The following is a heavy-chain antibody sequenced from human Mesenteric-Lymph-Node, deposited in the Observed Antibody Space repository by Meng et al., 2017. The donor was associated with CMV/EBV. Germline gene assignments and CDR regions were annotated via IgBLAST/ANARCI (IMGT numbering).Heavy chain of an antibody. D-gene: IGHD6-19*01. CDR3: ARPFPSWQSPRLDPFGA. Sequence: QVRRGGSGPGKGEPPETLSLTCTVSGASISSFYYWGWIRQPPGRGLEWIGSVHYTGSTYYSPSLKSRVTVSVDTSKNQFSLRLTSVTAADTAVYYCARPFPSWQSPRLDPFGAWGQGTLVTVSS. CDR2: VHYTGST. CDR1: GASISSFYY. V-gene: IGHV4-39*01. J-gene: IGHJ5*02.